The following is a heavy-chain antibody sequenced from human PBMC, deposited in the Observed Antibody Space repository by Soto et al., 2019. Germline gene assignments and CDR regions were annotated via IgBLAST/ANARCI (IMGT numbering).Heavy chain of an antibody. Sequence: GESLKISCKGSGYSFTSYWISWVRQMPGKGLEWMGRIDPSDSYTNYSPSFQGHVTISADKSISTAYLQWSSLKASDTAMYYCASSITRAHYDFWSGYGDAFDIWGQGTMVTVSS. J-gene: IGHJ3*02. D-gene: IGHD3-3*01. CDR3: ASSITRAHYDFWSGYGDAFDI. CDR2: IDPSDSYT. V-gene: IGHV5-10-1*01. CDR1: GYSFTSYW.